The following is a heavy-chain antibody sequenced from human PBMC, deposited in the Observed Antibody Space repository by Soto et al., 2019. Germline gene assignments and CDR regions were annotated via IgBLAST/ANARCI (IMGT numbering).Heavy chain of an antibody. CDR1: GYTFTSYY. CDR3: AKDLDATVFNFDS. D-gene: IGHD2-2*01. J-gene: IGHJ4*02. Sequence: ASVKVSCKASGYTFTSYYMHLVRQAPGQGLEWMGIINPSGGSTTYAQKFQGRVTMTRDTSTSTVYMELSSLRSEDTAVYYCAKDLDATVFNFDSWGQGTLVTVSS. CDR2: INPSGGST. V-gene: IGHV1-46*01.